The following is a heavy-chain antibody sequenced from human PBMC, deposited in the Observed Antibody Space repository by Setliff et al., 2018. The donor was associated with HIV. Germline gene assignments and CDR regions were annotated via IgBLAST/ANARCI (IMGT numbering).Heavy chain of an antibody. CDR1: GFTFSSHD. J-gene: IGHJ4*02. CDR2: IGTAGDT. D-gene: IGHD2-2*02. Sequence: PGGSLRLSCAASGFTFSSHDMHWVRQPTGKGVEWVSAIGTAGDTYYPGSVKGRFTISRENAKNSLNLQMNGLRVEDTAVYFCMKGHYTTLGWGQGSLVTVSS. CDR3: MKGHYTTLG. V-gene: IGHV3-13*01.